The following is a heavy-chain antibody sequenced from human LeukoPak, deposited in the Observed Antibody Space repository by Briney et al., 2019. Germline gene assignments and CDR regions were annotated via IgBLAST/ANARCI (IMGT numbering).Heavy chain of an antibody. CDR2: IYTSGST. CDR3: AGLLVGATTSPFDP. V-gene: IGHV4-4*09. J-gene: IGHJ5*02. Sequence: SETLSLTCTVSGVSISSYYWSWIRQPPRKGLERIGYIYTSGSTNYNPSLKRRVTISVEKSKNPFSLKLSSVTAADTAVYYCAGLLVGATTSPFDPWGQGTLVTVSS. D-gene: IGHD1-26*01. CDR1: GVSISSYY.